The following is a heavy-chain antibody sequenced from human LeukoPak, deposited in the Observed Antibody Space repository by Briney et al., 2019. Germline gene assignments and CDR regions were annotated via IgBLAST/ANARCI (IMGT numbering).Heavy chain of an antibody. Sequence: SETLSLTCTVSGGSISSGGYYWSWIRQHPGKGLEWIGYIYYSGSTNYNPSLKSRVTISVDTSKNQFSLKLSSVTAADTAVYYCARGRIAAAGLSMAITAFDYWGQGTLVTVSS. J-gene: IGHJ4*02. D-gene: IGHD6-13*01. V-gene: IGHV4-31*03. CDR2: IYYSGST. CDR1: GGSISSGGYY. CDR3: ARGRIAAAGLSMAITAFDY.